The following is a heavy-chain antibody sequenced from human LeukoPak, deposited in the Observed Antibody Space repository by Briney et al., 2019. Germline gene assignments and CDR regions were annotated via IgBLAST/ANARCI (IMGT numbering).Heavy chain of an antibody. J-gene: IGHJ4*02. CDR2: FDGNGPNT. D-gene: IGHD2-21*01. CDR1: GFTFSSYA. Sequence: GGSLRLSCAASGFTFSSYAMSWVRQAPGKGLEWVSGFDGNGPNTYYADSVKGRFTISRDNAKNSLYLQMNSLRAEDTAVYYCARANTLVVPYFDYWGQGTLVTVSS. CDR3: ARANTLVVPYFDY. V-gene: IGHV3-23*01.